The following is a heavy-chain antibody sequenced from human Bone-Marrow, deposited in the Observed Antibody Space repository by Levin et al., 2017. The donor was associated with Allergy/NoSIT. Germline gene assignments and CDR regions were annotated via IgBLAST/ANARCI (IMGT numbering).Heavy chain of an antibody. V-gene: IGHV3-53*01. CDR3: ATGYNSEGIDY. D-gene: IGHD5-24*01. Sequence: GESLKISCAASGFAVSTNYMNWVRQAPGKGLEWVSVIYSGGSTYYADSVKGRFTISRDNSKNTLYLQMNSLRAEDTAVYYCATGYNSEGIDYWGQGTLVTVTS. J-gene: IGHJ4*02. CDR1: GFAVSTNY. CDR2: IYSGGST.